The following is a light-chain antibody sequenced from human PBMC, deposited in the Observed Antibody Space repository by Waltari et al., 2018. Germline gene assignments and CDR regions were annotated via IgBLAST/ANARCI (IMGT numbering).Light chain of an antibody. CDR2: SNN. Sequence: QSVLTQPPSASGTPGQRVTISCSGSSSHIGRNTVNWYQQLPGTAPKLLIYSNNQLPSGVSDRFSGSKSGTSAALAISGLQSEDEAYYYCAAWDDSLNGVVFGGGTKLTVL. CDR3: AAWDDSLNGVV. V-gene: IGLV1-44*01. CDR1: SSHIGRNT. J-gene: IGLJ2*01.